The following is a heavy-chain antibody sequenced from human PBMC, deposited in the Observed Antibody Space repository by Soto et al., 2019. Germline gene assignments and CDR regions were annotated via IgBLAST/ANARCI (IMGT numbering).Heavy chain of an antibody. CDR2: IGTAGDT. CDR3: ERDFSSGWSYWFDP. D-gene: IGHD6-19*01. J-gene: IGHJ5*02. CDR1: GFTFSSYD. V-gene: IGHV3-13*01. Sequence: PGGSLRLSCAASGFTFSSYDMHWVRQATGKGLEWVSAIGTAGDTYYPGSVKGRFTISRENAKNSLYLQMNSLRAEDTAVYYCERDFSSGWSYWFDPWGQGTLVTVSS.